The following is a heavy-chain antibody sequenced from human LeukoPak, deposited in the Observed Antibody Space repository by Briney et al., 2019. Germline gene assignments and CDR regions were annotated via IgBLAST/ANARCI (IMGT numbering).Heavy chain of an antibody. D-gene: IGHD3-10*01. CDR3: ARVPTMVLSFDA. CDR2: ISAYNGNT. J-gene: IGHJ5*02. Sequence: GASVKVSCMASGYIFTSYGISWVRQAPGQGIEWMGWISAYNGNTNYAQKLQGRVTMTTDTSTSTAYVELRRLRSDDTAVYYCARVPTMVLSFDAWGEGTLVTVSS. V-gene: IGHV1-18*01. CDR1: GYIFTSYG.